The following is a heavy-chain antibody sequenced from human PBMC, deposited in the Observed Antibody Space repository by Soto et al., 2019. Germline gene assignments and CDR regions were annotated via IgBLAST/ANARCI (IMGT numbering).Heavy chain of an antibody. D-gene: IGHD3-9*01. CDR3: ASSNDILTGTITHYYYYGMDV. V-gene: IGHV4-39*01. CDR2: IYYSGST. CDR1: GGSISSSSYY. Sequence: SETLSLTCTVSGGSISSSSYYWGWIRQPPGKGLEWIGSIYYSGSTYYNPSLKSRVTISVDTSKNQFSLKLSSVTAADTAVYYCASSNDILTGTITHYYYYGMDVWGQGTTVTVSS. J-gene: IGHJ6*02.